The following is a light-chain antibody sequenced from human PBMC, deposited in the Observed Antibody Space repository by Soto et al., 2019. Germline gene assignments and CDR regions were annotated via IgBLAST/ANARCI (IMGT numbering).Light chain of an antibody. J-gene: IGKJ2*01. CDR3: QQLNSYPDT. CDR1: QDISSS. Sequence: DVQLTQSPSFLSASVGDRVTITCRASQDISSSLAWYQQKPGRAPKLLIYAASTLHNGDPSRFSGSGSGTEFTLTIGSLQAEDIETYFCQQLNSYPDTFGQGTKLEIK. V-gene: IGKV1-9*01. CDR2: AAS.